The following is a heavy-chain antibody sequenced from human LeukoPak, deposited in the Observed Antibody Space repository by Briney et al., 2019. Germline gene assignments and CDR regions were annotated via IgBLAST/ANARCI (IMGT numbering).Heavy chain of an antibody. J-gene: IGHJ6*02. Sequence: GASVKVSCKASGYTFSSYGISWVRQAPGQRLEWMGWINAGNGNTKYSQKFQGRVTITRDTSASTAYMELSSLRSEDTAVYYCARDKVAAAGTDYYYYGMDVWGQGTTVTVSS. CDR2: INAGNGNT. D-gene: IGHD6-13*01. CDR3: ARDKVAAAGTDYYYYGMDV. CDR1: GYTFSSYG. V-gene: IGHV1-3*01.